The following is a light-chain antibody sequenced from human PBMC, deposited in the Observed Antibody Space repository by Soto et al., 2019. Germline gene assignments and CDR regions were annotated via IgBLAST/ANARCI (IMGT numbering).Light chain of an antibody. Sequence: QSVLTQPPSASGTPGQRVTISCSGSSSNIGSNTVNWYQQLPGTAPKLLIYSNNQRPSGVPDRFSGSKSGTSASLAISGLQSADEADYYCAAWDDSLNGWVFGGGTKVTVL. CDR3: AAWDDSLNGWV. J-gene: IGLJ3*02. CDR1: SSNIGSNT. V-gene: IGLV1-44*01. CDR2: SNN.